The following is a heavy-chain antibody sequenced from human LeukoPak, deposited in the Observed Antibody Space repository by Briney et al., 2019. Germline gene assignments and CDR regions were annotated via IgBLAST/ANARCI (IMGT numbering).Heavy chain of an antibody. CDR2: IIPIFGTA. J-gene: IGHJ6*03. V-gene: IGHV1-69*05. D-gene: IGHD2-15*01. Sequence: GASVKVSCKASGGTFSSYAISWVRQAPGQGLEWMGGIIPIFGTANYAQKFQGRVTITTDESTSTAYMELSSLRSEDTAVYYCERGPFGGSPRTRYYYYMDVWGKGTTVTVSS. CDR3: ERGPFGGSPRTRYYYYMDV. CDR1: GGTFSSYA.